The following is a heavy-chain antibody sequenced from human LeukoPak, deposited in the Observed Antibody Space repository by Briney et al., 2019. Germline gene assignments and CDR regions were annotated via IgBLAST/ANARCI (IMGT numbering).Heavy chain of an antibody. CDR1: GFTFGNYW. D-gene: IGHD2-15*01. CDR2: IKQDGSEK. CDR3: ARYSNSGPIEY. Sequence: GGSLRLSCAVSGFTFGNYWMSWVRQAPGKGLEWVANIKQDGSEKHYGDSVRGRFTISRDNAKNSLYLQMSSLGVDDTAVYYCARYSNSGPIEYWGQGTPVTVSS. J-gene: IGHJ4*02. V-gene: IGHV3-7*01.